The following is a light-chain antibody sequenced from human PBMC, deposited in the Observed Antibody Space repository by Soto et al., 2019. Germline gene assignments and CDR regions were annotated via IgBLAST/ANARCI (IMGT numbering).Light chain of an antibody. J-gene: IGLJ2*01. CDR3: RSYAGSNNFVV. CDR1: SSDDGGYNY. V-gene: IGLV2-8*01. Sequence: QSALTQPPSASGSPGQSVTISCTGTSSDDGGYNYVSWYQQHPGKAPKLMIYEVSKRPSGVPDRFSGSKSGNTASLTVYVLQAEDEADYYCRSYAGSNNFVVFGGGTKLTVL. CDR2: EVS.